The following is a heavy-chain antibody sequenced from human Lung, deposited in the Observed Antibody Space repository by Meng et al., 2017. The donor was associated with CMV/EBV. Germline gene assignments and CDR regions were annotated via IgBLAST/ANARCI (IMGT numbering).Heavy chain of an antibody. J-gene: IGHJ5*02. CDR3: ARDVMGWFDP. CDR2: INSGGTTT. D-gene: IGHD2-8*01. Sequence: DVEVVRPGGGLVQPGESLRLSCVASGFSFSSYWMHWVRQSPGKGLVWVARINSGGTTTTYADSVKGRFTISRDNAKNTLYLQMNSLRGEDMAVYYCARDVMGWFDPWGQGALVTVFS. V-gene: IGHV3-74*01. CDR1: GFSFSSYW.